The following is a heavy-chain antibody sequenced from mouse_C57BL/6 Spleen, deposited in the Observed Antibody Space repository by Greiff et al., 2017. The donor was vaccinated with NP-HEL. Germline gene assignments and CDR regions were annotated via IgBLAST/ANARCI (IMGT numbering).Heavy chain of an antibody. Sequence: EVKLVESGEGLVKPGGSLKLSCAASGFTFSSYAMSWVRQTPEKRLEWVAYISSGGDYIYCADTVKGRFTISRDNARNTLYLQMSSLKSEDTAMYYCTRVGDGSSWYFDVWGTGTTVTVSS. CDR1: GFTFSSYA. D-gene: IGHD1-1*01. CDR3: TRVGDGSSWYFDV. V-gene: IGHV5-9-1*02. J-gene: IGHJ1*03. CDR2: ISSGGDYI.